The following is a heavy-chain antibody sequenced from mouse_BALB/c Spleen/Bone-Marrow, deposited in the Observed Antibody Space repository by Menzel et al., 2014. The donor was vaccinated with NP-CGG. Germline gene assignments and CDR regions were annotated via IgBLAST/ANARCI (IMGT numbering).Heavy chain of an antibody. CDR3: ARDPYYYGFDY. V-gene: IGHV1-7*01. D-gene: IGHD1-1*01. CDR1: GYTFTSYW. CDR2: INPSTGYT. Sequence: VQRVESGAELAKPGASVKMSCKASGYTFTSYWMHWVKQRPGQGLEWIGYINPSTGYTEYNQKFKDKATLTADKSSSTAYMQLSSLTSEDSAVYYCARDPYYYGFDYWGQGTPLTVSS. J-gene: IGHJ2*01.